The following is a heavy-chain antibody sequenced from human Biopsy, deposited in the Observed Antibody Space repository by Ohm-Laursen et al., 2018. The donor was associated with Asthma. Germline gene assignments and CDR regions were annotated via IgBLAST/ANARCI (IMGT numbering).Heavy chain of an antibody. D-gene: IGHD2-8*01. Sequence: SDTLSLTCSMYGLSSSGYYWTWIRQPPGKGLEWIGESDHRGNTNINPTLKSRVTISKDKSANEFSLRMSSVTAADTAVYYCARDLSGYCTSSACYGFDSWGQGTLVTVSS. CDR2: SDHRGNT. CDR1: GLSSSGYY. J-gene: IGHJ5*01. V-gene: IGHV4-34*01. CDR3: ARDLSGYCTSSACYGFDS.